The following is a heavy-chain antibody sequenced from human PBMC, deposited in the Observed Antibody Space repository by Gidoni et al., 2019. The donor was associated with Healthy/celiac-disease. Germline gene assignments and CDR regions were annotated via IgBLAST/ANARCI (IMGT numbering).Heavy chain of an antibody. D-gene: IGHD6-6*01. V-gene: IGHV3-20*01. CDR3: AREGSSSSNFDY. Sequence: GYADSAKGRFTISRDNAKNTLYLQMNSLRAEDTALYHCAREGSSSSNFDYWGQGTLVTVSS. J-gene: IGHJ4*02.